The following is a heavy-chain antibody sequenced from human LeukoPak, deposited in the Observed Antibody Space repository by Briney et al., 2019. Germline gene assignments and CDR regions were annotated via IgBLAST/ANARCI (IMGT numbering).Heavy chain of an antibody. J-gene: IGHJ4*02. V-gene: IGHV1-46*01. Sequence: GASVKVSCKASGCTFASCDISWVRQAPGQGLEWMGIINPSGGSTSYAQKFQDRVTMTWDTSASTVYMDLSSLRSEDTAVYYCVREGHSNTRSFFDYWGQGTLVTVSS. CDR3: VREGHSNTRSFFDY. D-gene: IGHD1/OR15-1a*01. CDR2: INPSGGST. CDR1: GCTFASCD.